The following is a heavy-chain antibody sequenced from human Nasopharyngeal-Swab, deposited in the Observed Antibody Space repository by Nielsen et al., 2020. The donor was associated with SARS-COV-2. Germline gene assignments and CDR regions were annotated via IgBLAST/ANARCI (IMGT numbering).Heavy chain of an antibody. D-gene: IGHD3-22*01. V-gene: IGHV3-23*01. CDR2: ISGSGGST. CDR3: AIFPYYDTPPAAFDI. CDR1: GFTFSSYA. Sequence: GESLKISCAASGFTFSSYAMSWVRQAPGKGLEWVSAISGSGGSTYYADSVKGRFTISRDNSKNTLYLQMNSLRAEDTAVYYCAIFPYYDTPPAAFDIWGQGTMVTVSS. J-gene: IGHJ3*02.